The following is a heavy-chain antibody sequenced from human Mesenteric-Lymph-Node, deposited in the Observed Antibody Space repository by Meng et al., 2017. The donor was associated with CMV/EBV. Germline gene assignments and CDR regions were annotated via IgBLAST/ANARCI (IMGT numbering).Heavy chain of an antibody. D-gene: IGHD1/OR15-1a*01. V-gene: IGHV1-2*02. CDR3: ARGDGNNFYYYGMDI. Sequence: ASVKVSCKASGYTFTDSYIHWVRQAPGQGLEWMGWINPNNGGTNYAQKFQGRITMTRDTSISTAYMELSSLKSDDTAVYYCARGDGNNFYYYGMDIWGQGTTVTVSS. CDR2: INPNNGGT. J-gene: IGHJ6*02. CDR1: GYTFTDSY.